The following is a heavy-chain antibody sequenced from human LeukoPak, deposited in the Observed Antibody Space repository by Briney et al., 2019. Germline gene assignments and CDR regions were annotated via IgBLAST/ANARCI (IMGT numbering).Heavy chain of an antibody. CDR1: GFTFSSYG. J-gene: IGHJ4*02. CDR2: IWYDGSNK. Sequence: GGSLRLSCAASGFTFSSYGMHWVRQAPGKGLEWVAVIWYDGSNKYYADSVKGRFTISRDNSKNTLYLQMTSLRAEDTAVYYCANESGGYYDSSVFDYWGQGTLVTVSS. V-gene: IGHV3-33*06. D-gene: IGHD3-22*01. CDR3: ANESGGYYDSSVFDY.